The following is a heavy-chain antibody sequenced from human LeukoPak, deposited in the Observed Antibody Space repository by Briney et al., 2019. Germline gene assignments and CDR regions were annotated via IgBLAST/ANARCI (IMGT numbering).Heavy chain of an antibody. D-gene: IGHD6-19*01. CDR3: ARDRVAVAGTSFDY. CDR1: GFTFSSYV. CDR2: ISYDGSNK. V-gene: IGHV3-30-3*01. J-gene: IGHJ4*02. Sequence: PGRSLRLSCAASGFTFSSYVTHWVRQAPGKGLEWVAVISYDGSNKYYADSVKGRFTISRDNSKNTLYLQMNSLRAEDTAVYYCARDRVAVAGTSFDYWGQGTLVTVSS.